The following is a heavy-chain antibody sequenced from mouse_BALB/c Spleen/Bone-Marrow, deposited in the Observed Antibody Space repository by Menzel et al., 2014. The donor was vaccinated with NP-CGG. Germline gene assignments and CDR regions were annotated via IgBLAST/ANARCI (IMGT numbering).Heavy chain of an antibody. Sequence: VHLVESGAELVRPGTSVKVSCKASGYAFTSYLIEWVKQRPGQGLEWIGAINPGSGGSNNNEKFKGKATLTADKSSSTAYMQLSSLTSDDSAVYFCARSXTVKDYFDYWGQGTTLTVSS. CDR1: GYAFTSYL. J-gene: IGHJ2*01. D-gene: IGHD1-1*01. CDR2: INPGSGGS. CDR3: ARSXTVKDYFDY. V-gene: IGHV1-54*01.